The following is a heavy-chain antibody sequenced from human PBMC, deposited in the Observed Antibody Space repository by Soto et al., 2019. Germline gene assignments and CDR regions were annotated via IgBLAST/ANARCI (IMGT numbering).Heavy chain of an antibody. CDR2: IHRGGST. V-gene: IGHV3-66*01. D-gene: IGHD3-10*01. CDR1: GFTVGNNY. J-gene: IGHJ4*02. CDR3: ARSSNTYGSPFDY. Sequence: SGGGLVQPGGSLRLSCAASGFTVGNNYMSWVRQAPGKGLEWVSIIHRGGSTSYADSVQGRFSISRDSSKNILYLQINGLTADDTAGYYCARSSNTYGSPFDYWGQGALVTVSS.